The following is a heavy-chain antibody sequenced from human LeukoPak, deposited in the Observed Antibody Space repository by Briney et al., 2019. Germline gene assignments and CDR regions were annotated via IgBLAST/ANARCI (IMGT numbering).Heavy chain of an antibody. Sequence: ASVKVSCKPSGYTFTGYYMHWVRQAPGQGLEWMGWINPNSGGTNYAQKFQGRVTMTRDTSISAAYMELRSLRSDDTAVYYCARDYGSGSYPDYWGQGTLVTVSS. CDR2: INPNSGGT. CDR3: ARDYGSGSYPDY. V-gene: IGHV1-2*02. CDR1: GYTFTGYY. J-gene: IGHJ4*02. D-gene: IGHD3-10*01.